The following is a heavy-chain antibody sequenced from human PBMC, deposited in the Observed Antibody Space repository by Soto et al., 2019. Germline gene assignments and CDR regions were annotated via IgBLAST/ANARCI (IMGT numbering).Heavy chain of an antibody. Sequence: GGSLRLSCAASGFTFTSYAMTWVRQAPGKGLEWVSSISGSGGGTYYADSVKGRFTISRDNSKNTLYLQMNSLRAEDTAVYYCAKEERYYYDSSGYFGWGQGTLVTVSS. CDR3: AKEERYYYDSSGYFG. D-gene: IGHD3-22*01. CDR1: GFTFTSYA. CDR2: ISGSGGGT. V-gene: IGHV3-23*01. J-gene: IGHJ4*02.